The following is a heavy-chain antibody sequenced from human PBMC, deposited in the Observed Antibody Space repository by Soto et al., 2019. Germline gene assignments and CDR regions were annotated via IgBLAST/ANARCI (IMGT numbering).Heavy chain of an antibody. V-gene: IGHV1-2*02. Sequence: ASVKVSCKVSGYTFTGYYMHWVRQAPGQGLEWMGWINPNSGGTNYAQKFQGRVTMTRDTSISTAYMELSRLRSDDTAVYYCARHYSSSWYGVLTWFDPWGQGTLVTVSS. CDR2: INPNSGGT. CDR3: ARHYSSSWYGVLTWFDP. CDR1: GYTFTGYY. D-gene: IGHD6-13*01. J-gene: IGHJ5*02.